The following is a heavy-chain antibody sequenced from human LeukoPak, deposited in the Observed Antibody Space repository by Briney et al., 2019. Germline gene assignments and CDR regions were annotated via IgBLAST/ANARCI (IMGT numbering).Heavy chain of an antibody. CDR1: GGSISSGDYY. J-gene: IGHJ3*02. CDR3: ASPTIFGVASDAFDI. CDR2: IYYSGST. D-gene: IGHD3-3*01. Sequence: SETLSLNCTVSGGSISSGDYYWSWIRQPPGKGLEWIGYIYYSGSTYYNPSLKSRVTISVDTSKNQFSLKLSSVTAADTAVYYCASPTIFGVASDAFDIWGQGTMVTVSS. V-gene: IGHV4-30-4*08.